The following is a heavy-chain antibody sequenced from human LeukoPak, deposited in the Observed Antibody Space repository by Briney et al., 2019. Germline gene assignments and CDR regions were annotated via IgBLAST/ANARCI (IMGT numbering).Heavy chain of an antibody. CDR1: GGSVSSGSYY. CDR2: IYYSGST. J-gene: IGHJ6*04. D-gene: IGHD3-10*01. CDR3: AREAYYYGSGSPYMDV. Sequence: SETLSLTCTVSGGSVSSGSYYWSWIRQPPGKGLEWIGYIYYSGSTNYNPSLKSRVTISVDTSKNQSSLKLSSVTAADTAVYYCAREAYYYGSGSPYMDVWGKGTTVTVSS. V-gene: IGHV4-61*01.